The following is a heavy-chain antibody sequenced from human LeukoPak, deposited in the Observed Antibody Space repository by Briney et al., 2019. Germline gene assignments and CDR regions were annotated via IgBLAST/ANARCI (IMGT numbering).Heavy chain of an antibody. D-gene: IGHD5-18*01. CDR2: ISTSGAST. V-gene: IGHV3-48*03. CDR1: GFTFSSFE. CDR3: ARERGYNYGYSGYYDQ. J-gene: IGHJ4*02. Sequence: GGSLRLSCAASGFTFSSFEMNWVRQASGKGLEWISYISTSGASTYYADSVKGRFTVSRDNAENSMFLRMDTLRAEDTAVYYCARERGYNYGYSGYYDQWGQGILVTVYS.